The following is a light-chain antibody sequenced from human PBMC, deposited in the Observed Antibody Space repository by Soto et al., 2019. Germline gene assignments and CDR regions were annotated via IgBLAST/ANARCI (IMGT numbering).Light chain of an antibody. CDR1: SSNIGSNT. Sequence: QSALTQPPSASGTPGQRVTISCSGSSSNIGSNTVNWYQQLPGTAPKLVIYSNNQRPSGVPDRFSGSKSGTSASLAISGLQSEDEADYYCAAWDDSLNGLVFGGGTKLTVL. V-gene: IGLV1-44*01. CDR2: SNN. J-gene: IGLJ2*01. CDR3: AAWDDSLNGLV.